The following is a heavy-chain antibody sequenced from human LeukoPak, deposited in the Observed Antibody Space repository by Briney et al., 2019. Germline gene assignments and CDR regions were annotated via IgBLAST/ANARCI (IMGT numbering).Heavy chain of an antibody. Sequence: GGSLRLSCAASGFTFSSYGMSWVRQAPGKGLEWVSAISGSGGSTYYADSVKGRFTISRDNSKNTLYLQMNSLRAEDTAVYYCANSGCSSTSCSEYYYYYMDVWGKGTTVTISS. J-gene: IGHJ6*03. D-gene: IGHD2-2*01. V-gene: IGHV3-23*01. CDR3: ANSGCSSTSCSEYYYYYMDV. CDR1: GFTFSSYG. CDR2: ISGSGGST.